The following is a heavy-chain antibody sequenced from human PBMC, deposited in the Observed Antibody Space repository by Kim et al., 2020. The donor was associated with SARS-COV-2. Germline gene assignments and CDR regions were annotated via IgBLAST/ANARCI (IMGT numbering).Heavy chain of an antibody. CDR2: INPYSGDT. CDR1: GYTLTDYY. Sequence: ASVKVSCKASGYTLTDYYIHWVRQAPGQGLEWMGWINPYSGDTNYAQKFQGRVTMTRDTSISTPYVELSSLRSDDTAVYYCARSAHFWSGHYLDFWGQGTLITVSP. J-gene: IGHJ4*02. D-gene: IGHD3-3*01. CDR3: ARSAHFWSGHYLDF. V-gene: IGHV1-2*02.